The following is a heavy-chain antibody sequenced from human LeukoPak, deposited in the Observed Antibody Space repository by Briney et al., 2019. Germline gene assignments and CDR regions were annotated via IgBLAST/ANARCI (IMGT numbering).Heavy chain of an antibody. D-gene: IGHD3-16*02. CDR2: ISSSSSYI. Sequence: GGSLRLSCAASGFTFSSYSMNRVRQAPGKGLEWVSSISSSSSYIYYADSVKGRFTISRDNAKNSLYLQMNSLRAEDTAVYYCARDGNMITFGGVIVSFDYWGQGTLVTVSS. V-gene: IGHV3-21*01. J-gene: IGHJ4*02. CDR3: ARDGNMITFGGVIVSFDY. CDR1: GFTFSSYS.